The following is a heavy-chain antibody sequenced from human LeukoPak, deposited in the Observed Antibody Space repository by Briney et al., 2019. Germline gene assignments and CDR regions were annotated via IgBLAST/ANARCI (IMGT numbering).Heavy chain of an antibody. D-gene: IGHD6-13*01. CDR3: ARDLLVIGAAGGFDF. Sequence: PGGSLRLSCAASGFTFSNYWMSWVRQAPGKGLEWVANIKQDGSEKYYVDSVKGRSTISRDNAKNSLYLQMNSLRAEDTAMYYCARDLLVIGAAGGFDFWGQGTLVTVSS. V-gene: IGHV3-7*03. J-gene: IGHJ4*02. CDR1: GFTFSNYW. CDR2: IKQDGSEK.